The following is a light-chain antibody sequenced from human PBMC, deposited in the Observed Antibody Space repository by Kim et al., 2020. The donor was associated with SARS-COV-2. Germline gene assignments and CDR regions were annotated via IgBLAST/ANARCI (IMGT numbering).Light chain of an antibody. CDR2: EVN. CDR3: CAYAPSSTFVL. J-gene: IGLJ3*02. V-gene: IGLV2-23*02. CDR1: SSDVGSYNL. Sequence: QSALTQPASVSGSPRQSITISCTGPSSDVGSYNLVSWYQHHPGKVPKVVIYEVNKRPSGVSYRFSGSKSGNTASLTISGLQAEDEADYYCCAYAPSSTFVLFGGGTKLTVL.